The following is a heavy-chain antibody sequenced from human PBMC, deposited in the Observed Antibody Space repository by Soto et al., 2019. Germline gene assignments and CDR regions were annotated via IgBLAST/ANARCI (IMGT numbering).Heavy chain of an antibody. CDR3: GEGDYSEYYLDS. CDR1: GGSFSGYY. J-gene: IGHJ4*02. CDR2: INHSGST. Sequence: QVQLQQWGAGLLKPSETLSLTCAVYGGSFSGYYWSWIRQPPGKGLEWIGEINHSGSTNYNPSLKSRVPIPEARSRTRFPLRLGSGTAPAPAVYYGGEGDYSEYYLDSGGQETLVPVPS. V-gene: IGHV4-34*01. D-gene: IGHD3-16*01.